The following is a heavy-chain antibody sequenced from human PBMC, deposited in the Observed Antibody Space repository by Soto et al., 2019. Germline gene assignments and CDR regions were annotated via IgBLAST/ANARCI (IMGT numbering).Heavy chain of an antibody. D-gene: IGHD1-7*01. CDR3: ARVPTLDLTHFGY. J-gene: IGHJ4*02. V-gene: IGHV4-30-4*01. CDR2: IYYSGST. CDR1: GGSIISGDDY. Sequence: PLSLTCTVAGGSIISGDDYWSWIRQPPGKGLEWIGYIYYSGSTYYNPSLKSRVTISVDTSKNQFSLKLSSVTAADTAVYYCARVPTLDLTHFGYWCQGTIVSV.